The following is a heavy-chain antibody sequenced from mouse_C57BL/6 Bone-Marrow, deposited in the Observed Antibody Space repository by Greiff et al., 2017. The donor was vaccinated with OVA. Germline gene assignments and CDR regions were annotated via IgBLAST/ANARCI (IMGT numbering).Heavy chain of an antibody. CDR3: ARVGGGGAMDY. CDR1: GYTFTTYP. CDR2: FHPYNDDT. Sequence: VQLQQSGAELVKPGASVKMSCKASGYTFTTYPIEWMKQTHGKSLEWIGNFHPYNDDTKYNEKFKGKSTLTVEKSSSTVYLELSRLTSAYSAVYDCARVGGGGAMDYWGQGNSVTVSS. J-gene: IGHJ4*01. D-gene: IGHD1-1*01. V-gene: IGHV1-47*01.